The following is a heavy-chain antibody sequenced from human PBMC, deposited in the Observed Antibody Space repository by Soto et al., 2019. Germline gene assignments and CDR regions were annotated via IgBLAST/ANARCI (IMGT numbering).Heavy chain of an antibody. CDR2: IKQDGSEK. J-gene: IGHJ6*02. D-gene: IGHD3-3*01. Sequence: PGGSLRLSCAASGFTFRTYGMHWVRQAPGKGLEWVANIKQDGSEKYYVDSVKGRFTISRDNAKNSLYLQMNSLRAEDTAVYYCARDRYSYYDFWSGSLPYYYYGMDVWGQGTTVTVS. CDR3: ARDRYSYYDFWSGSLPYYYYGMDV. CDR1: GFTFRTYG. V-gene: IGHV3-7*01.